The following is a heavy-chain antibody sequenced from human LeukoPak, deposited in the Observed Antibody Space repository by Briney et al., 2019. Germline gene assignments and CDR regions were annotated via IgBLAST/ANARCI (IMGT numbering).Heavy chain of an antibody. CDR1: GGSISSGSYY. Sequence: SETLSLTCTVSGGSISSGSYYWSWIRQPAGKGLEWIGRIYTSGSTYYNPSLKSRVTISVDTSKNHFSLKLSSVTAADTAVYYCAREGGAKQQLARFDAFDIWGQGTMVTVSS. J-gene: IGHJ3*02. V-gene: IGHV4-61*02. CDR2: IYTSGST. CDR3: AREGGAKQQLARFDAFDI. D-gene: IGHD6-13*01.